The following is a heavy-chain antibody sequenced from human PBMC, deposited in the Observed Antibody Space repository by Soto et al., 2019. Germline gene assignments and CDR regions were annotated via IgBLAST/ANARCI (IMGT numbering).Heavy chain of an antibody. J-gene: IGHJ6*02. Sequence: QVQLVQSGAEVKTPGASVKVSCKASGYTFTSYGISWVRQAPGQGLEWMGWISVYSGNTKYAQKVQGRVTMTTDTSTNTAYMELRSMRSDDTAVYYGARDDIVVVPTAVGSFYGMDVWGLGTTVTVSS. CDR2: ISVYSGNT. V-gene: IGHV1-18*01. CDR1: GYTFTSYG. CDR3: ARDDIVVVPTAVGSFYGMDV. D-gene: IGHD2-2*01.